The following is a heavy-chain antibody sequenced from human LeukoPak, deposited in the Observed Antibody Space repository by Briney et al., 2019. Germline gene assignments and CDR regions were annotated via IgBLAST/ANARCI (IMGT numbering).Heavy chain of an antibody. V-gene: IGHV4-61*02. CDR3: AREEVRGVIGGNYMDV. D-gene: IGHD3-10*01. CDR2: IYTSGST. J-gene: IGHJ6*03. CDR1: SASISSGNYY. Sequence: SQTLSLTCTVSSASISSGNYYWSWIRQPAGKGLEWIGRIYTSGSTNYNPSLKSRVTISLDTSKNQLSLKLSSVTAAETAVYSCAREEVRGVIGGNYMDVWGKGTTVTVSS.